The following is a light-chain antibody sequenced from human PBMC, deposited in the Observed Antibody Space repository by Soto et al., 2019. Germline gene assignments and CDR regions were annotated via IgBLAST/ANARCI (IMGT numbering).Light chain of an antibody. CDR1: QSISDW. Sequence: DIQMTQSPSTLSASVGDRVIIICRASQSISDWLAWYQQKPGKAPKLLIYKASRLETGVPSRFSGSGSWTEFTLTISSLQPDDFATYYCQQYNSYSPITFGPGTKLDVK. CDR3: QQYNSYSPIT. J-gene: IGKJ3*01. V-gene: IGKV1-5*03. CDR2: KAS.